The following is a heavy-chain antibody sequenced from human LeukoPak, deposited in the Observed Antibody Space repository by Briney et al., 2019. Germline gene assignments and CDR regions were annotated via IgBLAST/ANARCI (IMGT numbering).Heavy chain of an antibody. Sequence: PSETLSLTCAVYGGSFSGYYWSWIRQPPGKGLEWIGEINHSGTTNYNPSLKSRVTMSVDTSKNQFSLKLSSVTAADTAVYYCASMVRGVIDYWGQGTLVTVSS. D-gene: IGHD3-10*01. CDR2: INHSGTT. CDR3: ASMVRGVIDY. V-gene: IGHV4-34*01. CDR1: GGSFSGYY. J-gene: IGHJ4*02.